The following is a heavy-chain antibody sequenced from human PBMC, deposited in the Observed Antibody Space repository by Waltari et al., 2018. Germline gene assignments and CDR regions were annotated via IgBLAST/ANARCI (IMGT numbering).Heavy chain of an antibody. CDR2: ISGSGGGT. CDR3: AKGYFYDTSTTFDY. V-gene: IGHV3-23*01. J-gene: IGHJ4*02. CDR1: GFSFTNLP. Sequence: VQLLESGGGFVQSGGSLSLCCAASGFSFTNLPMCWVRQAPGKGRGWVSTISGSGGGTYSADSVKGRFTISRDNSKNTLYLQMNSLRPEDTAVYYCAKGYFYDTSTTFDYWGQGTLVTVSS. D-gene: IGHD3-22*01.